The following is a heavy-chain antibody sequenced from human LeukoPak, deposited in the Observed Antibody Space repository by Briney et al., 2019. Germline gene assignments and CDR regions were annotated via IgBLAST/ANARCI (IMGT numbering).Heavy chain of an antibody. Sequence: PSETLSLTCAVYGGSFSGYYWSWIRQPPGKGLEWLGEINHSGSTNYNPSLKSRVTISVDKSKNQFSLKLNSVTAADTAVYYCARPVGYGDYNYFDYWGQGTLVTVSS. J-gene: IGHJ4*02. D-gene: IGHD4-17*01. CDR1: GGSFSGYY. V-gene: IGHV4-34*01. CDR3: ARPVGYGDYNYFDY. CDR2: INHSGST.